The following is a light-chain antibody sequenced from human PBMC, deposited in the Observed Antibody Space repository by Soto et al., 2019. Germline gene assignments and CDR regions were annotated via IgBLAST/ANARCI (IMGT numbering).Light chain of an antibody. CDR2: QNS. Sequence: SYELTQPPSVSVSPGQTASITCSGDKLGDKYACWYQQKPGQSPVLVIYQNSKRPSGIPEPFSGSNSGNTATLTISGTQATDEADYYCQALDSSAVVFGGGTKLTVL. V-gene: IGLV3-1*01. J-gene: IGLJ2*01. CDR1: KLGDKY. CDR3: QALDSSAVV.